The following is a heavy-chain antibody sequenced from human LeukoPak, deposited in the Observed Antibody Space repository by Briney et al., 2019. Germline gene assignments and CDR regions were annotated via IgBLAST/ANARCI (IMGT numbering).Heavy chain of an antibody. D-gene: IGHD3-10*01. Sequence: GGSLRLSCAASGFTFSNYAMSWVRQAPGKGLEWVSAISGSAVATYYADSVKGRFTISRDSSKNTLYLQMNSLRAEDTAVYYCAKDRGYGSGSYPGVYYFDYWGQGTLVTVSS. J-gene: IGHJ4*02. V-gene: IGHV3-23*01. CDR3: AKDRGYGSGSYPGVYYFDY. CDR2: ISGSAVAT. CDR1: GFTFSNYA.